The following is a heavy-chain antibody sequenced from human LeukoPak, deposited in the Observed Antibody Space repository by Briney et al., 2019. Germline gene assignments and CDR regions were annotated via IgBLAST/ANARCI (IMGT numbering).Heavy chain of an antibody. J-gene: IGHJ6*03. CDR2: INPNSGGT. D-gene: IGHD2-15*01. CDR3: ARVVYCSGGSCYSGYMDV. Sequence: ASVKVSCKASGYTFTGYYMHWVRQAPGQGLEWMGWINPNSGGTNYAQKFQGRVTMTRDTSISTAYMELSRLRSDDTAVYYCARVVYCSGGSCYSGYMDVWGKGTTVTVSS. V-gene: IGHV1-2*02. CDR1: GYTFTGYY.